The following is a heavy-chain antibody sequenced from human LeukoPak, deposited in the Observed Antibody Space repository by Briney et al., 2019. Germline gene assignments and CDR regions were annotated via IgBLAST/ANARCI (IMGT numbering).Heavy chain of an antibody. D-gene: IGHD1-26*01. Sequence: GGSLRLSCAVSGFTFSNYAMSWVRQAPGRGLQCVSAISSSGATTNYADSVKGRFSISRDNSQGTLYLQMNGLRAEDTAVYFCVKDRSLSGSYYRRIDYWGQGALVTVSS. CDR2: ISSSGATT. V-gene: IGHV3-23*01. CDR3: VKDRSLSGSYYRRIDY. J-gene: IGHJ4*02. CDR1: GFTFSNYA.